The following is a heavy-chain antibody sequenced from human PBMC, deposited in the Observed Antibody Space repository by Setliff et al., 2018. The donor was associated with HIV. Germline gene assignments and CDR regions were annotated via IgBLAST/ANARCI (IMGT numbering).Heavy chain of an antibody. V-gene: IGHV3-7*01. CDR1: GFTFSSYW. CDR3: AAVFTAVPGRSLDY. Sequence: PGGSLRLSCAASGFTFSSYWMSWVRQAPGKGLEWVANIKQEGSEEYYVDSVKVRFRISRDNAQNSVFLFLSGLRAEDTAIYYCAAVFTAVPGRSLDYWGQGTLVTVSS. D-gene: IGHD6-19*01. CDR2: IKQEGSEE. J-gene: IGHJ4*02.